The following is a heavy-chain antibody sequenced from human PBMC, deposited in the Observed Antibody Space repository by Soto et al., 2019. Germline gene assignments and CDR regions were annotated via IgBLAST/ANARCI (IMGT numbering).Heavy chain of an antibody. J-gene: IGHJ4*02. V-gene: IGHV3-33*01. Sequence: GGSLRLSCAASGFIFSNFGMHWVRQAPGKGLEWVAVIWYDGSNKNYADSVKGRFTISRDNSKNTLYLQMNSLRAEDTAVYYCARKLNMRNDYFDSWGQGTLVTVS. CDR3: ARKLNMRNDYFDS. CDR2: IWYDGSNK. CDR1: GFIFSNFG.